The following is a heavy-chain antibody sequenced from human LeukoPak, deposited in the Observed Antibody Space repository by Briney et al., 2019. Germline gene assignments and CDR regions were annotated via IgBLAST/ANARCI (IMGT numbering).Heavy chain of an antibody. J-gene: IGHJ3*02. D-gene: IGHD6-19*01. V-gene: IGHV4-4*02. CDR2: HYHTGST. Sequence: PSENLSLNSAVSGGSVSSNNWWSRVRRPPRKGLGWIGAHYHTGSTNYNPPRKSRVTVSMDKSNNQFFLKLTSVTAADTAVYYCATHMAVAGWGAFDMWGQGTMVTVSS. CDR1: GGSVSSNNW. CDR3: ATHMAVAGWGAFDM.